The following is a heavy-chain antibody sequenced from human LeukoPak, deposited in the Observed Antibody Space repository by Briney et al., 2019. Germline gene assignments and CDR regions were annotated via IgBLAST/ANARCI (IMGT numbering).Heavy chain of an antibody. CDR1: GFTFSSYF. D-gene: IGHD3-16*01. CDR2: ISSSGTTI. V-gene: IGHV3-48*04. Sequence: GGSLRLSCAASGFTFSSYFMNWVRQAPGKGLEWISYISSSGTTIYYADSVKGRFIISRDNTKNSLYLQMNSLRAEDTAVYYCARSPGRNLLGYGGQGTLVTVSS. J-gene: IGHJ4*02. CDR3: ARSPGRNLLGY.